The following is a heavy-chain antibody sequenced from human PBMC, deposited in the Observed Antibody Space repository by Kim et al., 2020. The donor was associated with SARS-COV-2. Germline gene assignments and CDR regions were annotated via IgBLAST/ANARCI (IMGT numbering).Heavy chain of an antibody. J-gene: IGHJ3*02. CDR2: ITTSGNTV. V-gene: IGHV3-48*03. D-gene: IGHD3-10*01. CDR3: ARETPGIRGVACDI. Sequence: GRSLRLSCEASEFTLSSYEMNWVRQAPGKGLEWVSYITTSGNTVHYADSVRGRFTVSRDNAKNSLYLQMNSLRAEDTAVYYCARETPGIRGVACDIWGQGTMVTVSS. CDR1: EFTLSSYE.